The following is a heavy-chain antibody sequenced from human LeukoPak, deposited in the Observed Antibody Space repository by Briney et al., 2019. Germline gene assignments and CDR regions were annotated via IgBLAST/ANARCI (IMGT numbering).Heavy chain of an antibody. CDR3: ARLYYNSGWYGY. CDR2: IRYDGSNK. V-gene: IGHV3-30*02. Sequence: PGGSLRLSCAASGFTFSSYGMHWVRQAPGKGLEWVAFIRYDGSNKYYADSVKGRFTISRDNSKNTLYLQMNSLRAEDTAVYYCARLYYNSGWYGYWGQGTLVTVSS. CDR1: GFTFSSYG. J-gene: IGHJ4*02. D-gene: IGHD6-19*01.